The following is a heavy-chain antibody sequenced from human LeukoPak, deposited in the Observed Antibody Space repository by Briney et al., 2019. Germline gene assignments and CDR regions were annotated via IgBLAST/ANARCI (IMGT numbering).Heavy chain of an antibody. D-gene: IGHD1-26*01. CDR1: GYSFTVYY. V-gene: IGHV1-2*06. CDR2: INPNSGGT. CDR3: ARAPLGIVGATKPNFDY. J-gene: IGHJ4*02. Sequence: ASVKVSCKASGYSFTVYYMHWVRQAPGQGLEWMGRINPNSGGTNYAQKFQGRVTMTRDTSISTAYMELSRLRSDDTAVYYCARAPLGIVGATKPNFDYWGQGTLVTVSS.